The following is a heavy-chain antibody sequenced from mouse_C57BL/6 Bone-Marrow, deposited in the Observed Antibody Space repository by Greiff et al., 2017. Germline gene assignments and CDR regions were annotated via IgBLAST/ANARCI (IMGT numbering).Heavy chain of an antibody. CDR2: IYPGSGNT. CDR3: ARFYYGYDGWFAY. V-gene: IGHV1-76*01. CDR1: GYTFTDYY. Sequence: QVQLQQSGAELVRPGASVKLSCKASGYTFTDYYINWVKQRPGQGLEWIARIYPGSGNTYYNEKFKGKATLTADKSSSTAYMELRSLTSEDSAVYFCARFYYGYDGWFAYWGQGTLVTVSA. D-gene: IGHD2-2*01. J-gene: IGHJ3*01.